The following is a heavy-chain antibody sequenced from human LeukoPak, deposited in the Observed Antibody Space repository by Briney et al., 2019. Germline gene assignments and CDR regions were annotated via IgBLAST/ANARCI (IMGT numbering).Heavy chain of an antibody. D-gene: IGHD1-26*01. J-gene: IGHJ4*02. CDR1: GGSISSYY. V-gene: IGHV4-59*08. CDR3: TRHPSGSHYYFDY. CDR2: IYYSGST. Sequence: KPSETLSLTCTVSGGSISSYYWSWIRQPPGKGLEWIGYIYYSGSTNYNPSLESRVTISVDTSKNQFSLKLSSVTAADTAVYYCTRHPSGSHYYFDYWGQGTLVTVSS.